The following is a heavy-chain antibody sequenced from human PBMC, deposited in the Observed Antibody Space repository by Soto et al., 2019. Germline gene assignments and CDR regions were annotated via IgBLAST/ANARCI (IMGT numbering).Heavy chain of an antibody. CDR3: TRHDANYATLTGLGEYFDD. CDR2: TYTHGNT. D-gene: IGHD3-9*01. Sequence: SETLSLTCSLSGDTGVGFYWNWFRQPGGKGREWIKHTYTHGNTNYNPALTSRLNLSLDTSNHQFSLSLSSVTAADTSVYYCTRHDANYATLTGLGEYFDDSRQGALVTVSS. CDR1: GDTGVGFY. J-gene: IGHJ4*02. V-gene: IGHV4-4*07.